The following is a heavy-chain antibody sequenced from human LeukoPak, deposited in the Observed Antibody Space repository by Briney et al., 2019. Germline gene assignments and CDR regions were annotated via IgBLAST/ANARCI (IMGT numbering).Heavy chain of an antibody. CDR2: IVGTSGNT. V-gene: IGHV3-23*01. CDR1: RFTFSSYA. D-gene: IGHD1-26*01. J-gene: IGHJ5*02. Sequence: PGGSLRHSCEGSRFTFSSYAMTWVRQAPGKGLEWVSGIVGTSGNTYYADSVKGRFTIPRDISKSTLYLQMNSLRVEDTAQYYCAKDKIVGDGRWDFDQWGRGTLVTVSS. CDR3: AKDKIVGDGRWDFDQ.